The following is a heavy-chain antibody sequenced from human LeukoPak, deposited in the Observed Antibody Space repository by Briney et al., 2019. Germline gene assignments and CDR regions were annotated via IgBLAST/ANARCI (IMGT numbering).Heavy chain of an antibody. D-gene: IGHD4-17*01. J-gene: IGHJ4*02. CDR2: IKSKTDGGTT. CDR3: TTGQVYGDYRVDY. V-gene: IGHV3-15*01. CDR1: GFTFSNAW. Sequence: PGGSLRLSCAASGFTFSNAWMSWVRQAPGTGLEWVGRIKSKTDGGTTDYAAPVKGRFTISRDDSKNTLYLQMNSLKTEDTAVYYCTTGQVYGDYRVDYWGQGTLVTVSS.